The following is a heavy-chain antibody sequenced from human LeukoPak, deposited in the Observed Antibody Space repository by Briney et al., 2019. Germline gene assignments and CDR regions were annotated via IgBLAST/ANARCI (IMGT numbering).Heavy chain of an antibody. D-gene: IGHD3-22*01. CDR2: IYYSGTT. J-gene: IGHJ4*02. CDR1: GGSISSSPYY. Sequence: SETLSLTCTVSGGSISSSPYYWGWIRQPPGKGLEWIGSIYYSGTTHYSPSLESRVTISVDTSKNQFSLKLASVTAADTAVYYCARADYYDSSLALDYWGQGTLVTVSS. CDR3: ARADYYDSSLALDY. V-gene: IGHV4-39*07.